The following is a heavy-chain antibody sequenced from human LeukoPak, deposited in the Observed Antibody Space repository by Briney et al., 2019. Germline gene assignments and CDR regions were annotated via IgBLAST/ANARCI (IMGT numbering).Heavy chain of an antibody. D-gene: IGHD6-19*01. CDR3: ARHYGYSSGWYVGPYYFDY. Sequence: SETLSLTCTVSGGSTSSYYWSWIRQPPGKGLEWIGYIYYSGSTNYNPSLKSRVTISVDTSKNQFSLKLSSVTAADTAVYYCARHYGYSSGWYVGPYYFDYWGQGTLVTVSS. V-gene: IGHV4-59*08. J-gene: IGHJ4*02. CDR2: IYYSGST. CDR1: GGSTSSYY.